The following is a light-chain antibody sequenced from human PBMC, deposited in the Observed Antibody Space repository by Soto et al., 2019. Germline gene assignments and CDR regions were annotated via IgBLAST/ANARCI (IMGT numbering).Light chain of an antibody. CDR1: SSNIGAGYD. J-gene: IGLJ1*01. Sequence: QSVLTQPPSVSGAPGQRVTISCTGSSSNIGAGYDVHWYQQLPGTAPKLLIYGNSNRPSGVPDRFSASKSGTSASLAITGLQAEDEADYYCQSYDSSLSVFYVFGTGTKGTVL. CDR2: GNS. CDR3: QSYDSSLSVFYV. V-gene: IGLV1-40*01.